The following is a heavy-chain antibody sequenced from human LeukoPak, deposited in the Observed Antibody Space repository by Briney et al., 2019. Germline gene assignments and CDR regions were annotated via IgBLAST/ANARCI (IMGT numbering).Heavy chain of an antibody. CDR1: GGSISSGDYY. Sequence: SQTLSLTCTVSGGSISSGDYYWSWIRQPPGKGLEWIGYIYYSGSTYYNPSLKSRVTISVDTSKNQFSLKLSSVTAADTAVYYCARAAPGYTVRFDYWGQGTLVTVSS. V-gene: IGHV4-30-4*01. D-gene: IGHD6-13*01. CDR3: ARAAPGYTVRFDY. CDR2: IYYSGST. J-gene: IGHJ4*02.